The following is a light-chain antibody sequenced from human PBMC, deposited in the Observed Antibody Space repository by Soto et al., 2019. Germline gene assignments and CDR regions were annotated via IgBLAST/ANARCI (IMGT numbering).Light chain of an antibody. CDR3: QQYNHYQWT. Sequence: DVQMTQSPSTLSASVGDSVTITCRASQSISMWLAWYQQKAGKAPNLLIYKASSLEGGVPSRFSGSGSWTEFTLTISSLQSDDFATYYCQQYNHYQWTFGQGTKVEV. CDR1: QSISMW. J-gene: IGKJ1*01. CDR2: KAS. V-gene: IGKV1-5*03.